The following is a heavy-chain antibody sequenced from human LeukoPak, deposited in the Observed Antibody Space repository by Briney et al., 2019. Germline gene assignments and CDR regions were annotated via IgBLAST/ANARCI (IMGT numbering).Heavy chain of an antibody. CDR3: SRSEGVYYGSGSSGTYYPHWFDP. J-gene: IGHJ5*02. D-gene: IGHD3-10*01. CDR2: IFYSGST. CDR1: GGSVGSGNYY. V-gene: IGHV4-61*01. Sequence: SETLSLTCAVSGGSVGSGNYYWSWIRQPPGKGLEWIGYIFYSGSTKYNPSLQSRVTILRDTSKNQFSLKMTSVTAADTAVYYCSRSEGVYYGSGSSGTYYPHWFDPWGQGTLVIVSS.